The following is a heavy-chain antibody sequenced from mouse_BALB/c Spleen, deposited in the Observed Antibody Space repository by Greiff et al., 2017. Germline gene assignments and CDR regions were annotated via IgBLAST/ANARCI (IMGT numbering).Heavy chain of an antibody. Sequence: QVQLKESGAELAKPGASVKMSCKASGYTFTSYWMHWVKQRPGQGLEWIGYINPSTGYTEYNQKFKDKATLTADKSSSTAYMQLSSLTSEDSAVYYCAREGLAWFAYWGQGTLVTVSA. CDR3: AREGLAWFAY. CDR2: INPSTGYT. J-gene: IGHJ3*01. V-gene: IGHV1-7*01. CDR1: GYTFTSYW.